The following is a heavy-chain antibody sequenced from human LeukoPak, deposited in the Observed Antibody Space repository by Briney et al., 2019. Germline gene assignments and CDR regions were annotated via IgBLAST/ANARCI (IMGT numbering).Heavy chain of an antibody. CDR1: GYSISSGYY. Sequence: SETLSLTCTVSGYSISSGYYWGWIRQPPGKGLEWIGSIYHSGSTYYNPSLKSRVTISVDTSKNQFSLKLSSVTAADTAVYYCARDTYSPPGYWGQGTLVTVSS. D-gene: IGHD2-21*01. V-gene: IGHV4-38-2*02. CDR2: IYHSGST. J-gene: IGHJ4*02. CDR3: ARDTYSPPGY.